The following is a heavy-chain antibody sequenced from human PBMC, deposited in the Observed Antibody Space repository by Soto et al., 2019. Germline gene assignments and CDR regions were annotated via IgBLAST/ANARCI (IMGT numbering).Heavy chain of an antibody. D-gene: IGHD1-20*01. V-gene: IGHV4-59*01. Sequence: SETLSLTCAVSGGSINNDYWSWIRQPPGKGLEWIGYIYSTGSTKYNPSLKSRVTISVETSKKQFSLKLSSVTAEDTALYYCAKDITDTSYHGMDVWGQGTTVTVSS. CDR2: IYSTGST. CDR3: AKDITDTSYHGMDV. CDR1: GGSINNDY. J-gene: IGHJ6*02.